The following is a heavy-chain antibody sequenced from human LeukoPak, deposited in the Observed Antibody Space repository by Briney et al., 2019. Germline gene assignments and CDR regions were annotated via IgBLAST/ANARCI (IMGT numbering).Heavy chain of an antibody. CDR2: INPNSGET. J-gene: IGHJ4*02. CDR3: ARDLVGGIWSAGF. Sequence: ALVKVSCKTSGFTFTGYYVHWIRQAPGQGLEWMGRINPNSGETIYAERFQGRVTMTRDTSISTAYMELSSLRSDDTAVYYCARDLVGGIWSAGFWGPGSLVTVSS. V-gene: IGHV1-2*06. D-gene: IGHD3-3*01. CDR1: GFTFTGYY.